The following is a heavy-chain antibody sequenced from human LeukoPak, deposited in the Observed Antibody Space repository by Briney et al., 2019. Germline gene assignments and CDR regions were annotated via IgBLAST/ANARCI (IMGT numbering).Heavy chain of an antibody. CDR1: GFTFSAYN. V-gene: IGHV3-30-3*01. J-gene: IGHJ4*02. Sequence: GRSLRLSCGASGFTFSAYNIYWVRQAPGKGLEWVTFLSYDGTNEYYADSVKGRFTISGDNSKGMLYLQMNSLTTEDTAVYYCARADTTGWSRPIANWGQGALVVVSS. CDR2: LSYDGTNE. CDR3: ARADTTGWSRPIAN. D-gene: IGHD6-19*01.